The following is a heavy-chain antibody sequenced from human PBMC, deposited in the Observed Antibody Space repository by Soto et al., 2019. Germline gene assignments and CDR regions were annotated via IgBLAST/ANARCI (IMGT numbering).Heavy chain of an antibody. CDR1: GYTFTNYA. Sequence: ASVKVSCKASGYTFTNYAIHWVRQAPGQWLEWMGWINTVNGDTTYSQKFQGRLTMTRDTSTSTAYMEMSSLRSEDTAVYYCARKAGYYYDSSGPIDYWGQGTLVTVSS. J-gene: IGHJ4*02. CDR3: ARKAGYYYDSSGPIDY. CDR2: INTVNGDT. V-gene: IGHV1-3*04. D-gene: IGHD3-22*01.